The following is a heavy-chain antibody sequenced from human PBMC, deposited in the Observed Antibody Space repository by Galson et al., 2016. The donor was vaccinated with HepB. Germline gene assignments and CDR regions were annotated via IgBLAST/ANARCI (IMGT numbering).Heavy chain of an antibody. D-gene: IGHD4-17*01. V-gene: IGHV4-39*01. Sequence: SETLSLTCIVSADSVSSSIYFWAWIRQPPGKGLEWIGTGNMYYSGTTYYNPSPKSRVTISLDTSKNQFSLNLTSATAADTAIYYCARHAGYLHSTADYVFDYWGQGTLVTVSS. CDR3: ARHAGYLHSTADYVFDY. J-gene: IGHJ4*02. CDR2: GNMYYSGTT. CDR1: ADSVSSSIYF.